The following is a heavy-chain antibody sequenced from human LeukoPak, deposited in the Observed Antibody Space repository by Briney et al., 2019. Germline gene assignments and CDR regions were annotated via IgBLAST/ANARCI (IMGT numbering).Heavy chain of an antibody. V-gene: IGHV4-61*02. D-gene: IGHD3-16*01. CDR2: IYTSGST. J-gene: IGHJ6*03. Sequence: SETLSLTCTVSGGSISSGSYYWSWIRQPAGKGLEWIGRIYTSGSTNYNPSLKSRVTISVDTSKNQFSLKLSSVTAADTAVYYCARWGVTPYYYYYMDVWGKGTTVTVSS. CDR1: GGSISSGSYY. CDR3: ARWGVTPYYYYYMDV.